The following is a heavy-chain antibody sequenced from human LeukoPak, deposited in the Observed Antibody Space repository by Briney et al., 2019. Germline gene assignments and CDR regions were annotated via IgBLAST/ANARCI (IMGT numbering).Heavy chain of an antibody. V-gene: IGHV5-51*01. CDR1: GYSFTSYW. CDR2: IYPGDSDT. D-gene: IGHD6-19*01. CDR3: ARRSLDSTGWYGGGFDY. Sequence: GESLKISCKGSGYSFTSYWIGWVRQMPGKGLELMGIIYPGDSDTRYSPSFQGQVTISADKSISTAYLQWSSLKASDTAMYYCARRSLDSTGWYGGGFDYWGQGTLVTVSS. J-gene: IGHJ4*02.